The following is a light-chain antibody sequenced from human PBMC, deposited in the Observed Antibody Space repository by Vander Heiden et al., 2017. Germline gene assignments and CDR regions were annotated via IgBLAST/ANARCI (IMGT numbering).Light chain of an antibody. V-gene: IGKV1-39*01. CDR3: QQSYSTLYT. CDR1: QNISSY. CDR2: AAS. Sequence: DIQMTPSPSSLSTSVGDRVTMTCRASQNISSYLKWYQQRPGKAPKLLIYAASSLQSGVPSRFSGSGSGTDFPLTISSLQPEDFATYYCQQSYSTLYTFGQGTKLEIK. J-gene: IGKJ2*01.